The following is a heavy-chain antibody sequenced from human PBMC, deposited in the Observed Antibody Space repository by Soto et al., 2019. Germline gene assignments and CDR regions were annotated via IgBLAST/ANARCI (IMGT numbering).Heavy chain of an antibody. CDR3: ARTRWELLGPGDY. D-gene: IGHD1-26*01. V-gene: IGHV3-74*01. CDR1: GFTFSSDW. Sequence: EVQLVESGGGLVQPGGSLRLSCAASGFTFSSDWMHWVRQAPGKGLVWVSHIKSDGSSTTYADSVKGRFTISRDNAKNTLYLLMNSLRAEDTAVYYCARTRWELLGPGDYWGQGTLVTVSS. CDR2: IKSDGSST. J-gene: IGHJ4*02.